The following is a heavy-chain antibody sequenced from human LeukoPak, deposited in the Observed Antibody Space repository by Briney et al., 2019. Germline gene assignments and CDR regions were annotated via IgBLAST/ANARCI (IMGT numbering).Heavy chain of an antibody. CDR3: ARTFGELSPFDY. CDR2: IYYSGST. CDR1: GGSISSGGYY. D-gene: IGHD3-10*01. V-gene: IGHV4-31*03. J-gene: IGHJ4*02. Sequence: SQTLSLTCTASGGSISSGGYYWSWIRQHPGKGLEWIGYIYYSGSTYYNPSLESRVTISVDTSKNQFSLKLSSVTAADTAVYYCARTFGELSPFDYWGQGTLVTVSS.